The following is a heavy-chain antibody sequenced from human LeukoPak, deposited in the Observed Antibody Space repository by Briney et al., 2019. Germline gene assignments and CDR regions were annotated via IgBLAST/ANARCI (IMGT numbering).Heavy chain of an antibody. CDR2: IGGSGGST. Sequence: GGSLRLSCAASGFTFSNYGMSWVRQAPGKGLEWVSGIGGSGGSTYYADSVKGRFTISRDNSKNTLYLQMNSLRAEDTAIYYCASHDYYDSSGYYPGAFDIWGQGTMVTVSS. CDR3: ASHDYYDSSGYYPGAFDI. D-gene: IGHD3-22*01. CDR1: GFTFSNYG. J-gene: IGHJ3*02. V-gene: IGHV3-23*01.